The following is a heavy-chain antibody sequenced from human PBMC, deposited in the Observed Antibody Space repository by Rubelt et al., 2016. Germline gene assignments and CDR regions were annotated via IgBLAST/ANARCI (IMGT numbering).Heavy chain of an antibody. J-gene: IGHJ1*01. Sequence: DVQLVESGGGLVKPGGSLRLSCVVSGFTFNTAWMGWARQAPGKGLEWVGRIKSKADGATTEDASHLKGRFTISRDESKTTLYLQLTCLKTQDTGVYYCATVSSPNKNSPNKLTEYFHYWGQGTLVTVST. V-gene: IGHV3-15*05. D-gene: IGHD6-13*01. CDR3: ATVSSPNKNSPNKLTEYFHY. CDR1: GFTFNTAW. CDR2: IKSKADGATT.